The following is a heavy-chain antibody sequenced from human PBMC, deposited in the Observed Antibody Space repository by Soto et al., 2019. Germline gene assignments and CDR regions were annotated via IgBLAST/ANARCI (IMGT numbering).Heavy chain of an antibody. Sequence: GGSLRLSCAASGFTFSSYAMSWVRQAPGKGLEWVSAISGSGGSTYYADSVKGRFTISRDNSKNTLYLQMNSLRAEDTAVYSCAKIYRPDMAARYDGDYLGQGTLVTVSS. J-gene: IGHJ4*02. CDR3: AKIYRPDMAARYDGDY. CDR2: ISGSGGST. CDR1: GFTFSSYA. D-gene: IGHD6-6*01. V-gene: IGHV3-23*01.